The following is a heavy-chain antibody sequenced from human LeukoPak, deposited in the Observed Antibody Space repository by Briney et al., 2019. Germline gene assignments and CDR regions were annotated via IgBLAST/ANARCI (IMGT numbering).Heavy chain of an antibody. CDR2: ISGGGVST. D-gene: IGHD3-22*01. CDR1: GFTFSSFP. CDR3: ARHVVAVGFDY. J-gene: IGHJ4*02. V-gene: IGHV3-23*01. Sequence: GGSLRLSCAASGFTFSSFPMSWVRQAPGKGLEWVSVISGGGVSTYYADSVKGRFTISRDNAKNSLYLQMNSLRAEDTAVYYCARHVVAVGFDYWGQGTLVTVSS.